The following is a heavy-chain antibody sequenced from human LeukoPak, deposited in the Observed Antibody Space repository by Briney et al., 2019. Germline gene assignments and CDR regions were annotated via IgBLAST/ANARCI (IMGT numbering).Heavy chain of an antibody. CDR3: TRDHGLDV. CDR2: INSDGSAT. J-gene: IGHJ6*02. V-gene: IGHV3-74*01. CDR1: GFTFSSYW. Sequence: GRSLRLSCAASGFTFSSYWMSWVRQAPGKGLMWVSQINSDGSATSCADPVKGRCTISRDNAKNMLYLEMNSQRVEDTAVYFCTRDHGLDVWGQGTTVTVSS.